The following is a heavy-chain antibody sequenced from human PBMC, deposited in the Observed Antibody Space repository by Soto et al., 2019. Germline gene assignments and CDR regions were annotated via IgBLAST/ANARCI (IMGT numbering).Heavy chain of an antibody. Sequence: GESLKISCKGSGYSFTSYWISWVRQMPGKGLDWMGRIDPSDSYTNYSPSFQGHVTISADKSISTAYLQWSSLKASDTAMYYCARPNIAAAGTGYYYYGMDVWGQGTTVTVSS. J-gene: IGHJ6*02. D-gene: IGHD6-13*01. CDR1: GYSFTSYW. V-gene: IGHV5-10-1*01. CDR2: IDPSDSYT. CDR3: ARPNIAAAGTGYYYYGMDV.